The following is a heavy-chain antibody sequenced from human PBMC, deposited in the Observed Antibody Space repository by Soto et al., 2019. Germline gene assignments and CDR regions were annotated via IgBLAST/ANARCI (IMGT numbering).Heavy chain of an antibody. D-gene: IGHD2-2*01. Sequence: QVQLQQWGAGLLKPSETLSLTCAVYGGSFSGYYWSWIRQPPGKGLEWIGEINHSGSTNYNPSLKSRVTISVDTSKNQFSLKLSSVTAADTAVYYCAREEPYCSSTSCYGVNYWGQGTLVTVSS. CDR1: GGSFSGYY. J-gene: IGHJ4*02. CDR3: AREEPYCSSTSCYGVNY. CDR2: INHSGST. V-gene: IGHV4-34*01.